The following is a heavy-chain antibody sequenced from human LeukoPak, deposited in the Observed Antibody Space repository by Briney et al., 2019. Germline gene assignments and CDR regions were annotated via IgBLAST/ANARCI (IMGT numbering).Heavy chain of an antibody. J-gene: IGHJ4*02. V-gene: IGHV1-2*02. CDR3: ARVGRYYDSPVDY. CDR1: GYTFTSYG. CDR2: INPNSGGT. Sequence: ASVKVSCKASGYTFTSYGISWVRQAPGQGLEWMGWINPNSGGTNYAQKFQGRVTMTRDTSISTAYMELSRLRSDDTAVYYCARVGRYYDSPVDYWGQGTLVTVSS. D-gene: IGHD3-22*01.